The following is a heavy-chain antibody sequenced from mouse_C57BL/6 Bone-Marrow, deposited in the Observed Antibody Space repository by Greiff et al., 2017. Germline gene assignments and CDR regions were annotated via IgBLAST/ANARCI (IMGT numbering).Heavy chain of an antibody. Sequence: QVQLQQPGAELVMPGASVKLSCKASGYTFTSYWMHWVKQRPGQGLEWIGEIDPSDSYTNYNQKFKGKSTLTVDKSSSTAYMQLSSLTSEDSAVYYCARGGVTTGYYFDYWGQGTTLTVSS. J-gene: IGHJ2*01. CDR1: GYTFTSYW. V-gene: IGHV1-69*01. D-gene: IGHD2-2*01. CDR3: ARGGVTTGYYFDY. CDR2: IDPSDSYT.